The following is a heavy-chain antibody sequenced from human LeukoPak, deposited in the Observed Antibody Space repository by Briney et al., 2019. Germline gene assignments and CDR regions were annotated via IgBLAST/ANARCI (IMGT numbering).Heavy chain of an antibody. Sequence: SETLSLTCAVYGGSFSGYYWSWIRQPPGKGLEWIGEINHSGSTNYNPSLKSRVTISVDTSKNQFSLKPSSVTAADTAVYYCARGDSGYAISGVRYFDYWGQGTLVTVSS. V-gene: IGHV4-34*01. D-gene: IGHD5-12*01. J-gene: IGHJ4*02. CDR1: GGSFSGYY. CDR3: ARGDSGYAISGVRYFDY. CDR2: INHSGST.